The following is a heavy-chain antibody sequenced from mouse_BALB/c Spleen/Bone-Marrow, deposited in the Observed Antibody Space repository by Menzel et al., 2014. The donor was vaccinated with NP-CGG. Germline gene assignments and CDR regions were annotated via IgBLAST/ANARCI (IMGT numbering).Heavy chain of an antibody. J-gene: IGHJ4*01. CDR1: GFTFSSYT. CDR3: TRDLYDGYSYYAMDY. D-gene: IGHD2-3*01. Sequence: EVQLVESGGGLVKPGGSPKLSCAASGFTFSSYTMSWVRQTPEKRLEWVATISSVGIYTYYPDSVKGRFTISRDNAKNTLYLQMSSLKSEDTAMYYCTRDLYDGYSYYAMDYWGQGTSVTVSS. CDR2: ISSVGIYT. V-gene: IGHV5-6-4*01.